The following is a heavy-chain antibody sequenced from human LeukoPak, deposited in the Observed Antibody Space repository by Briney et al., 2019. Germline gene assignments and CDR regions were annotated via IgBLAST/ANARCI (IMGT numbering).Heavy chain of an antibody. CDR2: IYHSGST. Sequence: SETLSLTCAVSGGSISSGGYYWSWIRQPPGKGLEWIGYIYHSGSTYCNPSLKSQVTISVDRSKNQFSLKLSSVTAADTAVYYCARGRYSSSLESDWFDPWGQGTLVTVSS. V-gene: IGHV4-30-2*01. J-gene: IGHJ5*02. CDR3: ARGRYSSSLESDWFDP. CDR1: GGSISSGGYY. D-gene: IGHD6-6*01.